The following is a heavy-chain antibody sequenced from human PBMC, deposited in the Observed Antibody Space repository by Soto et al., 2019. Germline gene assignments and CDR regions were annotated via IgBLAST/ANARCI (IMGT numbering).Heavy chain of an antibody. CDR1: GGTFSSYA. Sequence: GPSVKVSCKASGGTFSSYAISWVRQAPGQGLEWMGGIIPIFGTANYAQKFQGRVTITADESTSTAYMELSSLRSEDTAVYYCAMYYYDSSGYYYYYYGMDVWGQGTTVTVSS. CDR3: AMYYYDSSGYYYYYYGMDV. CDR2: IIPIFGTA. D-gene: IGHD3-22*01. J-gene: IGHJ6*02. V-gene: IGHV1-69*13.